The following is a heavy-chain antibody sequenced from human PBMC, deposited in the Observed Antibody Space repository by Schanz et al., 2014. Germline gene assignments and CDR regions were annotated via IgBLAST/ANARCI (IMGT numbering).Heavy chain of an antibody. CDR1: GDSISSYS. CDR3: ARGNDIQVWSLDY. Sequence: QVQLQESGPGLVKPSETLSLTCTVSGDSISSYSWSWIRRPAGKELEWIGRIYTSGATNYNPSLKSRLPMSVDTSKTQVSLKLRSVTAADTAVYYCARGNDIQVWSLDYWGQGTLVTVSS. J-gene: IGHJ4*02. D-gene: IGHD5-18*01. CDR2: IYTSGAT. V-gene: IGHV4-4*07.